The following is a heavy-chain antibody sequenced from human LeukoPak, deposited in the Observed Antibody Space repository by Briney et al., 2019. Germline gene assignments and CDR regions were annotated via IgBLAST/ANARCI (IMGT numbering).Heavy chain of an antibody. Sequence: SETLSLTCAVSGGSISSSNWWSWVRQPPGKGLEWLGSIYHSGSTNYNPSLKSRVTISVDKSKNQFSLKLSSVTAADTAVYYCSRITMVRGATYYYGMDVWGQGTTVTVSS. V-gene: IGHV4-4*02. CDR1: GGSISSSNW. D-gene: IGHD3-10*01. CDR3: SRITMVRGATYYYGMDV. J-gene: IGHJ6*02. CDR2: IYHSGST.